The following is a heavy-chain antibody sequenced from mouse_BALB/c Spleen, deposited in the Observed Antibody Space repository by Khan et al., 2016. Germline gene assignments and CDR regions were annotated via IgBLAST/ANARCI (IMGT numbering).Heavy chain of an antibody. CDR1: GFDFSRYW. V-gene: IGHV4-1*02. CDR3: ARAGYYGYLAY. Sequence: EVQLQESGGGLVQPGGSLKLSCAASGFDFSRYWMSWVRQAPGKGLEWMGEINPDSSKIKYTASLKDKFFISRENSKNTLYLQMSKLRSEDTALYYCARAGYYGYLAYWGQWTLVTVSA. CDR2: INPDSSKI. D-gene: IGHD1-1*01. J-gene: IGHJ3*01.